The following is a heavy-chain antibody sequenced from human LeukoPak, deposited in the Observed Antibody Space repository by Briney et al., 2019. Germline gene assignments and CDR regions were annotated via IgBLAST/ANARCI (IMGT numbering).Heavy chain of an antibody. V-gene: IGHV3-48*03. CDR3: AKPITGRTGYYYMDV. Sequence: GGSLRLSCAASGFTFSSYEMNWVRQAPGKGLEWVSYISSSGSTIYYADSVKGRFTISRDNSKNTLYLQMNSLRAEDTAVYYCAKPITGRTGYYYMDVWGKGTTVTVSS. CDR2: ISSSGSTI. J-gene: IGHJ6*03. CDR1: GFTFSSYE. D-gene: IGHD1/OR15-1a*01.